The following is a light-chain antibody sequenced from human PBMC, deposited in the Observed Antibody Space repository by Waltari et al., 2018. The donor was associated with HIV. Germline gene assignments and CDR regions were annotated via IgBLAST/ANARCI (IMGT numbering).Light chain of an antibody. J-gene: IGLJ2*01. Sequence: SYELTQPPSVSVSPGQTASITCSGDNLGDKYAFWYQQKPGQSPVLVIYQDSKRPSGIPERFSGSNSGNTATLTISGTKAMDEADYYCAAWDDTLSGQGVFGGGTKLTVL. CDR1: NLGDKY. CDR3: AAWDDTLSGQGV. V-gene: IGLV3-1*01. CDR2: QDS.